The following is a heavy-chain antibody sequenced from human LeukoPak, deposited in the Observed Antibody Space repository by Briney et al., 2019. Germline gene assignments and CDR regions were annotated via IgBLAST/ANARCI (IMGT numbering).Heavy chain of an antibody. CDR2: ISSSGSTI. CDR3: AELGITMIGGG. J-gene: IGHJ6*04. V-gene: IGHV3-48*03. D-gene: IGHD3-10*02. CDR1: GFTFSSYE. Sequence: PGGSLRLSCAASGFTFSSYEMNWVRQAPGKGLEWVSYISSSGSTIYYADSVKGRFTISRDNAKNSPYLQMNSLRAEDTAVYYCAELGITMIGGGWGKGTTVTISS.